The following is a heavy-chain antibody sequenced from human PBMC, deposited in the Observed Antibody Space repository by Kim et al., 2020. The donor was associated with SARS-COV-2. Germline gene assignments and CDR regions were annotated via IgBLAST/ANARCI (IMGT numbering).Heavy chain of an antibody. D-gene: IGHD1-1*01. Sequence: SVKVSCKASGGTFSSYAISWVRQAPGQGLEWMGGIIPIFGTANYAQKFQGRVTITADESTSTAYMELSSLRSEDTAVYYCARNDLVEQVFDYWGQGTLVTVSS. CDR2: IIPIFGTA. CDR1: GGTFSSYA. CDR3: ARNDLVEQVFDY. J-gene: IGHJ4*02. V-gene: IGHV1-69*13.